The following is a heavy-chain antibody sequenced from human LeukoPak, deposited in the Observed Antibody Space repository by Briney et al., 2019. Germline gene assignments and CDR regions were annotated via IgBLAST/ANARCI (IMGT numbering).Heavy chain of an antibody. D-gene: IGHD3-22*01. CDR1: GYTFTSYG. Sequence: GASVKVSCKASGYTFTSYGISWVRQAPGQGLEWMGWISAYNGNTNYAQKIQGRVTMTTDTSTSTAYIELRSLTPDDTAVYYCARTYYYDSSGYSAFDIWGQGTMVTVSS. CDR3: ARTYYYDSSGYSAFDI. J-gene: IGHJ3*02. CDR2: ISAYNGNT. V-gene: IGHV1-18*01.